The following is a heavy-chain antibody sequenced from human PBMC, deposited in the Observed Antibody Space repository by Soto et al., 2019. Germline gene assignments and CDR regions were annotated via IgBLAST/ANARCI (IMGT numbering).Heavy chain of an antibody. V-gene: IGHV1-18*01. D-gene: IGHD6-19*01. Sequence: ESSVKVSCKASGYTFTSYGISWVRQAPGQGLEWMGWISAYNGNTNYAQKLQGRVTMTTDTSTSTAYMELRSLRSDDTAVYYCARDTAQMDLTVAGTPWGQGTLVTVSS. CDR2: ISAYNGNT. J-gene: IGHJ5*02. CDR1: GYTFTSYG. CDR3: ARDTAQMDLTVAGTP.